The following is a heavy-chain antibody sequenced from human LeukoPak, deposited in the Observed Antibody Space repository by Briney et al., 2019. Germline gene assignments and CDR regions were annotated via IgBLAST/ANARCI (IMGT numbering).Heavy chain of an antibody. V-gene: IGHV3-9*01. D-gene: IGHD2-2*01. Sequence: GGSLRLSCAASGFTFDDYAMHWVRQAPGKGLEWVSGISWNSGSIGYADSVKGRFTISRDNAMNSLYLQMNSLRAGDRAVYYFARNSLSKYQLPSDYWGQGTMVTVSS. J-gene: IGHJ4*02. CDR1: GFTFDDYA. CDR3: ARNSLSKYQLPSDY. CDR2: ISWNSGSI.